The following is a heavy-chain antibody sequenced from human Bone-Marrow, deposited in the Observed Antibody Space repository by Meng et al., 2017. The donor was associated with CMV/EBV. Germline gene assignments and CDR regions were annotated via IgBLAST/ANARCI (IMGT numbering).Heavy chain of an antibody. V-gene: IGHV3-74*01. CDR2: INSDGSST. Sequence: GALRLSCAASGFTFSSYWMHWVRQAPGKGLVWVSRINSDGSSTSYADSVKGRFTISRDNAKNTLYLQMNSLRAEDTAVYYCARGYGLSIAARPDFDYWGQGTLVTVSS. J-gene: IGHJ4*02. CDR3: ARGYGLSIAARPDFDY. D-gene: IGHD6-6*01. CDR1: GFTFSSYW.